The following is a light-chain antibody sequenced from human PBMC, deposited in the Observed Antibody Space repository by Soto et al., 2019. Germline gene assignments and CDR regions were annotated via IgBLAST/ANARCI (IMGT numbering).Light chain of an antibody. CDR2: QHT. Sequence: SYELTQPPSVSVSPGQTARITCSGDKLGEKYACWYQQKPGQSPVLVIYQHTERPSGIPERFSGSKSGNTATLTISGTQAMDEADYYCQAWGSRTVVFGGGTKRTVL. V-gene: IGLV3-1*01. CDR1: KLGEKY. CDR3: QAWGSRTVV. J-gene: IGLJ2*01.